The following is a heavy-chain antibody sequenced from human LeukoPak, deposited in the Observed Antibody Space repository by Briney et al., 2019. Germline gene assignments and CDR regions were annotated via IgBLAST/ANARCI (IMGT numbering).Heavy chain of an antibody. J-gene: IGHJ4*02. CDR1: GFFVSNNY. Sequence: GGSLRLSCAASGFFVSNNYMSWVRQAPGKGLVWVSRVSGDGTTTNYADSVKGRFTISRDNAKNTMSLQMTSLRAEDTAVYYCTMFTSGWDWGQGTLVTVSS. V-gene: IGHV3-74*01. CDR3: TMFTSGWD. D-gene: IGHD6-19*01. CDR2: VSGDGTTT.